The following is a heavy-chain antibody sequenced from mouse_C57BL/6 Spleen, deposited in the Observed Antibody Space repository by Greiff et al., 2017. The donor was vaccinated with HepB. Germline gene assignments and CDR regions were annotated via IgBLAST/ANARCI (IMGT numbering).Heavy chain of an antibody. Sequence: QVQLQPSGAELVKPGASVKISCKASGYAFSSYWMNWVKQRPGKGLEWIGQIYPGDGDTNYNGKFKGKATLTADKSSSTAYMQLSSLTSEDSAVYFCARRGIYYDYDRAMDYWGQGTSVTVSS. V-gene: IGHV1-80*01. CDR3: ARRGIYYDYDRAMDY. J-gene: IGHJ4*01. D-gene: IGHD2-4*01. CDR2: IYPGDGDT. CDR1: GYAFSSYW.